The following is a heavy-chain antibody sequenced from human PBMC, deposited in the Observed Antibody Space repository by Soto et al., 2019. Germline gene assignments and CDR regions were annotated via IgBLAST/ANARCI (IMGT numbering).Heavy chain of an antibody. V-gene: IGHV4-34*01. D-gene: IGHD5-12*01. J-gene: IGHJ4*02. CDR1: GGSFSGYY. CDR2: INHSGST. CDR3: ARGRLGDIVATIGGAYYFDY. Sequence: SETLSLTCAVYGGSFSGYYWSWIRQPPGKGLEWIGEINHSGSTNYNPSLKGRVTISLDTSKNQFSLKLSSVTAADTAVYYCARGRLGDIVATIGGAYYFDYWGQGTLVTVSS.